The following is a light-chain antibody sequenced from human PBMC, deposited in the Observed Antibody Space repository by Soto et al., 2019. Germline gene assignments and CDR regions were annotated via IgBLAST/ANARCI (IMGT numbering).Light chain of an antibody. CDR3: QQRSSWPTT. CDR2: DAS. V-gene: IGKV3-11*01. J-gene: IGKJ5*01. CDR1: QSVSSY. Sequence: EIVSTQSPATLSLSPGERATLSCRASQSVSSYLAWYQQRPGQAPRLLIYDASNRATGVPARFSGSGSGTDFTLTISSLEPEDFAVYYCQQRSSWPTTFGQGTRVEIK.